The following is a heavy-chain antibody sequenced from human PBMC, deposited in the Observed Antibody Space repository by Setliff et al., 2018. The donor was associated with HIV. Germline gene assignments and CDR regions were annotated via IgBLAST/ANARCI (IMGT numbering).Heavy chain of an antibody. CDR1: GFLMTAYG. V-gene: IGHV1-18*01. Sequence: ASVKVSCKISGFLMTAYGINWVRQAPGQGPEWMGWFTSYNNKADFAPKFLGRVTLTTDTFTSTAYMELRSLRSDDTAVYYCARGGDPPYYFLGMDVWGQGTSVTVSS. D-gene: IGHD2-21*02. J-gene: IGHJ6*02. CDR2: FTSYNNKA. CDR3: ARGGDPPYYFLGMDV.